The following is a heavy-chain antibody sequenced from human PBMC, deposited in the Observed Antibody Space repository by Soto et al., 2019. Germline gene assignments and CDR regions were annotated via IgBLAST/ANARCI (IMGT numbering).Heavy chain of an antibody. V-gene: IGHV6-1*01. CDR2: TYYRSKWYN. D-gene: IGHD3-16*01. CDR1: GDSVSDNSAA. CDR3: AREFPYYVSSASNLDS. J-gene: IGHJ4*02. Sequence: SQTLSLTCAISGDSVSDNSAAWNWIRQSPSRGLEWLGRTYYRSKWYNDYAVSVKSRITVTPDTSKNQFSLHLNSVTPEDTAVYYRAREFPYYVSSASNLDSWAQRSLVPFS.